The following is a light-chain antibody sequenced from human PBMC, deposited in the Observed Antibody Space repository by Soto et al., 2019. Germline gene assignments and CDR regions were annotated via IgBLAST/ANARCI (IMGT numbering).Light chain of an antibody. V-gene: IGKV1-17*01. J-gene: IGKJ1*01. CDR3: LQHNSCPWT. CDR1: QSSSSY. CDR2: AAS. Sequence: IQMTQSPFSLSASLGDRVTITCRECQSSSSYLNWYQQKPGKAPKRLIYAASSLQSGVPSRFSGSGSGTEFTLTISSLQPEDFATYYCLQHNSCPWTFGQGTKVDIK.